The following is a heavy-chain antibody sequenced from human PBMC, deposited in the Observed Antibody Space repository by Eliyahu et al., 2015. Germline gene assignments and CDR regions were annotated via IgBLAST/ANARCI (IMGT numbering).Heavy chain of an antibody. Sequence: QVQLVQSGAEVKXPGASVKVXCKASGYTFTXXYXHWVRQAPGQGLEWMGWINPNSGGTNYAQKFQGRVTMTRDTSISTAYMELSRLRSDDTAVYYCARDVADYYDSSGYYRNFQHWGQGTLVTVSS. CDR2: INPNSGGT. V-gene: IGHV1-2*02. CDR3: ARDVADYYDSSGYYRNFQH. CDR1: GYTFTXXY. D-gene: IGHD3-22*01. J-gene: IGHJ1*01.